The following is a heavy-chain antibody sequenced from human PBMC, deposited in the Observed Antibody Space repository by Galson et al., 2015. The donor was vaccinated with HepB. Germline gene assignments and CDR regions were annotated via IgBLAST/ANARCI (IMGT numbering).Heavy chain of an antibody. V-gene: IGHV3-21*01. D-gene: IGHD3-9*01. Sequence: SLRLSCAASGFTFSSYSMNWVRQAPGKGLEWVSSISSSSSYIYYADSVKGRFTISRDNAKNSLYLQMNSLRAEDTAVYYCASGPDILTGWAVDPWGQGTLVTVSS. CDR1: GFTFSSYS. J-gene: IGHJ5*02. CDR3: ASGPDILTGWAVDP. CDR2: ISSSSSYI.